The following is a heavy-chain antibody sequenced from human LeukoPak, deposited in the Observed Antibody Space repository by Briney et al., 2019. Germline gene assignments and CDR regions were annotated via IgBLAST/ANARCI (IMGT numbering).Heavy chain of an antibody. Sequence: PGGSLRLSCAASGFTFSSYAMHWVRQAPGKGLEWVAVISYDGSNKYYADSVKGRFTISRDNSKNTLYLQMNSLRAEDTAVYYCAKADYYDSSGHPFGAFDIWGQGTMVTVSS. CDR3: AKADYYDSSGHPFGAFDI. CDR2: ISYDGSNK. J-gene: IGHJ3*02. D-gene: IGHD3-22*01. CDR1: GFTFSSYA. V-gene: IGHV3-30*04.